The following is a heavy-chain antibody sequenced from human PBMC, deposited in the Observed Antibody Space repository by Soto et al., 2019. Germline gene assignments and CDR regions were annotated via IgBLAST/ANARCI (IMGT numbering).Heavy chain of an antibody. D-gene: IGHD1-7*01. CDR1: GDSVSSNSAA. J-gene: IGHJ4*02. Sequence: SQXLSLTCSISGDSVSSNSAAWNWIRQSQSRGLEWLGRTYYRSKWYNDYAVSVKSRITINPDTSKNQFSLQLNSVTNEDTVVYYCARAQYNWNYDQIDYWGQGTLVTVSS. CDR2: TYYRSKWYN. V-gene: IGHV6-1*01. CDR3: ARAQYNWNYDQIDY.